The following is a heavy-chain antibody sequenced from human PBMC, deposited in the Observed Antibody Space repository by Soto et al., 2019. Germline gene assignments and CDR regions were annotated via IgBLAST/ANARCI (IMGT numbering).Heavy chain of an antibody. V-gene: IGHV1-69*01. CDR2: IIPIFGTA. CDR3: AKVRYSSPMGYYYGMDV. D-gene: IGHD6-19*01. J-gene: IGHJ6*02. CDR1: RVAFSKFI. Sequence: QAQLEQSGGEVKKPGSSVKVSCKASRVAFSKFIVTWVRQAPGLGLESVGGIIPIFGTANYTQKFQGRVTITADESKSTSYIEVNNLRPEDTAVYYCAKVRYSSPMGYYYGMDVWGQGTTVTVSS.